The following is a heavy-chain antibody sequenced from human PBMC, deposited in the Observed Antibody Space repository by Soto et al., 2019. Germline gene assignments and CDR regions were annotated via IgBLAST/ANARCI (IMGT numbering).Heavy chain of an antibody. CDR1: GGSISSSSYY. J-gene: IGHJ4*02. CDR2: IYYSGST. CDR3: AREGYYGSGSHLFDY. Sequence: SETLSLTCTVSGGSISSSSYYWGWIRQPPGKGLEWIGHIYYSGSTYYNPSLKSRVTISVDTSKNQFSLKLSSVTAADTAVYYCAREGYYGSGSHLFDYWGQGTLVTVSS. V-gene: IGHV4-39*07. D-gene: IGHD3-10*01.